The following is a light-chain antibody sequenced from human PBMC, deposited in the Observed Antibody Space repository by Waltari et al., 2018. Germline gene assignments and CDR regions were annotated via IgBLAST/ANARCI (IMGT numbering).Light chain of an antibody. CDR3: QQRSNWPRT. V-gene: IGKV3-11*01. CDR2: DAS. CDR1: QCVSSY. J-gene: IGKJ2*01. Sequence: EIVLTQSPATLSLSPGERATLSCRASQCVSSYLAWYQQKPGQPPRVLIYDASTRATGIPARFSGSGSGADFALTISSLEPDDFAVYYCQQRSNWPRTFGQGTKLEIK.